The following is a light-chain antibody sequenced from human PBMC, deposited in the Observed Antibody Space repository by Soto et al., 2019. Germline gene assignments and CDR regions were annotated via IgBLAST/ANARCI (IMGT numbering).Light chain of an antibody. CDR1: SGRSTYI. CDR3: ETWDSNTRV. J-gene: IGLJ3*02. Sequence: QLVLTQSSSASASLGSSVNLTCTLSSGRSTYIIAWHQQQPGKAPRYLMKLEGSGNYNKGSGVPDRFSGSSSGPDRYLSISNLQSEDEADYYCETWDSNTRVFGGGTKVTVL. V-gene: IGLV4-60*03. CDR2: LEGSGNY.